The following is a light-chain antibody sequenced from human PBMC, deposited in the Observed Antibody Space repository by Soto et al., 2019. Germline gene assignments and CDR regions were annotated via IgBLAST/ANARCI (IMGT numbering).Light chain of an antibody. Sequence: QSALTLPRSVSGSPGQSVTISCTVTSSDVGGYNYVSWYQQHPGKAPKLMIYDVSKRPSGVPDRFSGSKSGNTASLTISGLQAEDEADYYCCSYAGSYTWVFGGGTQLTVL. CDR1: SSDVGGYNY. CDR3: CSYAGSYTWV. V-gene: IGLV2-11*01. J-gene: IGLJ3*02. CDR2: DVS.